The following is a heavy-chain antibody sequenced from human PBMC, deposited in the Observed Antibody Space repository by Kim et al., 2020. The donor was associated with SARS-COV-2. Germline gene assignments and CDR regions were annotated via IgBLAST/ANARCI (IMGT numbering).Heavy chain of an antibody. CDR1: GYTFTSYA. D-gene: IGHD6-6*01. CDR3: ARPEYSSSPRAEYFQK. V-gene: IGHV1-3*01. J-gene: IGHJ1*01. CDR2: INAATGNT. Sequence: ASVKVSCKASGYTFTSYAMHWVRQAPGPRLEWMGWINAATGNTRYSEKFQGRVTITRDTSASTAYMELSSLGSEDTAVYYCARPEYSSSPRAEYFQKWGQGTLVTVSS.